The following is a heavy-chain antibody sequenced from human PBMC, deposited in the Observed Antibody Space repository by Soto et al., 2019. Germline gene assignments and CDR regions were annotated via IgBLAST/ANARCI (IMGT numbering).Heavy chain of an antibody. CDR3: ARGGSSNLYYFDS. J-gene: IGHJ4*02. Sequence: SETLSLTCTVSGGSISNYYWSWIRQPPGKGLEWIGYIYYSGSTNYNPSLKSRVTISVDTSKNQFSLKLSSVTAADTAVYYCARGGSSNLYYFDSWGQGTLVTVSS. V-gene: IGHV4-59*01. D-gene: IGHD6-13*01. CDR2: IYYSGST. CDR1: GGSISNYY.